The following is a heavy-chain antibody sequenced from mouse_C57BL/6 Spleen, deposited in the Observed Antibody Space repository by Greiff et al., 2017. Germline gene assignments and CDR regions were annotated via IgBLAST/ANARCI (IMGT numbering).Heavy chain of an antibody. CDR2: ISYAGSN. CDR3: ARLDYYSNYDFDY. Sequence: EVKLVESGPGLVKPSQSLSLTCSVTGYSITSGYYWNWIRQFPGNKLEWMGYISYAGSNNYNPSLKNRISITRDTSKNQFFLKLNSVTTEDTATYYCARLDYYSNYDFDYWGQGTTLTVSS. CDR1: GYSITSGYY. J-gene: IGHJ2*01. D-gene: IGHD2-5*01. V-gene: IGHV3-6*01.